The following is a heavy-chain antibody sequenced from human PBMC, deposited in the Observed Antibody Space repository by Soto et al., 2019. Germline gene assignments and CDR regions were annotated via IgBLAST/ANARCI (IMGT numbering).Heavy chain of an antibody. D-gene: IGHD6-13*01. CDR3: ASGIKSSSWYYFDY. CDR2: ISSSGSTI. Sequence: GESLKISCAASGFTFSSYAMSWVRQAPGKGLEWVSYISSSGSTIYYADSVKGRFTISRDNAKNSLYLQMNSLRAEDTAVYYCASGIKSSSWYYFDYWGQGTLVTVSS. CDR1: GFTFSSYA. J-gene: IGHJ4*02. V-gene: IGHV3-48*03.